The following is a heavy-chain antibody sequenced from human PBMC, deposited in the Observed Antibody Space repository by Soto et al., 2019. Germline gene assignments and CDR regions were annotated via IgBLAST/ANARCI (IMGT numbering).Heavy chain of an antibody. CDR3: ARGIDALYVKVL. D-gene: IGHD1-26*01. CDR2: IYYSGST. J-gene: IGHJ1*01. V-gene: IGHV4-31*03. CDR1: GXCETSGGYY. Sequence: TLSLTGSVSGXCETSGGYYCSFIRQHPGKGLEWLGYIYYSGSTYYNPSLKRRFTVSLDTSKNQFSLKLNSVTAADTALYFCARGIDALYVKVLWRQGKLVT.